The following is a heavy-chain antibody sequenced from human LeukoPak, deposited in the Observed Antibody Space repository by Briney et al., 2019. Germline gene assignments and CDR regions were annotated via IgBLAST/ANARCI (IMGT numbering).Heavy chain of an antibody. V-gene: IGHV1-18*04. CDR3: ARDKGSFDP. Sequence: GASVKVCCKASGYTFTGYYMHWVRQAPGQGLEWMGWISAYNGNTNYAQKLQGRVTMTTDTSTSTAYMELRSLRSDDTAVYYCARDKGSFDPWGQGTLVTVSS. CDR1: GYTFTGYY. D-gene: IGHD3-10*01. CDR2: ISAYNGNT. J-gene: IGHJ5*02.